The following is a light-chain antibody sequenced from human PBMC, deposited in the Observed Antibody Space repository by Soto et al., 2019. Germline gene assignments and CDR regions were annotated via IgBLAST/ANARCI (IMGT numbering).Light chain of an antibody. CDR2: NDN. J-gene: IGLJ3*02. CDR3: AARDDSLSGPV. CDR1: TSNIGSNS. V-gene: IGLV1-47*02. Sequence: QSVLTQPPSASGTPGQRVTISCSGSTSNIGSNSVYWYRQLPGTAPKLLIYNDNKRPAGVPDRFSGSKSGTSASLAISGLRSEDEAGYFCAARDDSLSGPVFGGGTKVTVL.